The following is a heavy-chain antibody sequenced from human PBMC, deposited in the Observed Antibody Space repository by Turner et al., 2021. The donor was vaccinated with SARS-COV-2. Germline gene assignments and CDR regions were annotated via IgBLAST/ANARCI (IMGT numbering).Heavy chain of an antibody. D-gene: IGHD3-10*01. CDR3: ARGGHYYYGLDV. V-gene: IGHV3-53*01. J-gene: IGHJ6*02. CDR2: IYSGGST. Sequence: EVQLVESGGGLIQPGGSLRLSCAASGVTVSSNYISWVRQAPGKGLEWVAVIYSGGSTFYSDSVKGRFTISRDNSKNTLYLQMNSLRAEDTAVYYCARGGHYYYGLDVWGQGTTVTVSS. CDR1: GVTVSSNY.